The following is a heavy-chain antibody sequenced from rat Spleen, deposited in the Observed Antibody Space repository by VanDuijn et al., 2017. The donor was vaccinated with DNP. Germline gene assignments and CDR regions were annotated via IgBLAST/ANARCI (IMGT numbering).Heavy chain of an antibody. CDR2: ITSSGGST. CDR1: GFTFNNYW. CDR3: ATRGNYGGYDF. D-gene: IGHD1-11*01. V-gene: IGHV5-31*01. J-gene: IGHJ2*01. Sequence: EVQLVESGGDLVQPGRSLKLSCVASGFTFNNYWMTWIRQVPGKGLEWIASITSSGGSTYYQDSMKGRFIISRDNAKNTLYLQVSSLRSEDTATYYCATRGNYGGYDFWGQGVMVTVSS.